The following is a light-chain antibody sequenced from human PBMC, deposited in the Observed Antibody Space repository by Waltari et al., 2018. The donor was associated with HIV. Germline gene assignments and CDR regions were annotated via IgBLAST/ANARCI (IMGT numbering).Light chain of an antibody. CDR3: QHYNSYSTT. CDR2: MAS. CDR1: QNINWW. J-gene: IGKJ1*01. V-gene: IGKV1-5*03. Sequence: DIQMTQSPSTLSASVGDRVTITCRASQNINWWLAWYQQKPGKAPKLLIFMASKLQSGVPSRFSGSMSGTEFTLTISSLQPDDFATYYCQHYNSYSTTFGQGTKVEIK.